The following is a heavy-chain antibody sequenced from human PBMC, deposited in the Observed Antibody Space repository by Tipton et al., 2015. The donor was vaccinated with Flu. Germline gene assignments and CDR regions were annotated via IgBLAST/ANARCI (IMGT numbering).Heavy chain of an antibody. CDR1: GYSFTSYW. Sequence: QLVQSGAEVKKPGESLKISCKGSGYSFTSYWIGWVRQMPGKGLEWMGIIYPGDSDTRYSPSFQGQVTISADKSISTAYLQWSSLRASDTAMYYCARRVIVLMVSDAFDIWGQGTVVTVSS. J-gene: IGHJ3*02. CDR3: ARRVIVLMVSDAFDI. V-gene: IGHV5-51*01. CDR2: IYPGDSDT. D-gene: IGHD2-8*01.